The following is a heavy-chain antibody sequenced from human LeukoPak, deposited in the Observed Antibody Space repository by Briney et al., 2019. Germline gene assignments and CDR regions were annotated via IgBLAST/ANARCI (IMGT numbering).Heavy chain of an antibody. CDR2: ISAYNGNT. CDR1: GYTFTSYG. J-gene: IGHJ4*02. CDR3: ARESSQNPEETAVAGSSF. V-gene: IGHV1-18*01. Sequence: ASVKVSCKASGYTFTSYGISWVRQAPGQGLEWMGWISAYNGNTNYAQKLQGRVTMTTDTSTSTAYMELRSLRSDDTAVYYCARESSQNPEETAVAGSSFWGQGTLVTVSS. D-gene: IGHD6-19*01.